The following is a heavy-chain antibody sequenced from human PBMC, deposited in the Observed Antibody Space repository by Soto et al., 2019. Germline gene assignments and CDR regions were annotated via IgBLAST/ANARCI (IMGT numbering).Heavy chain of an antibody. CDR2: IYYGGST. CDR1: GGSISSGDYY. V-gene: IGHV4-30-4*01. D-gene: IGHD2-2*01. Sequence: TLSLTCTGSGGSISSGDYYWSWIRQPPGQGLEWIGYIYYGGSTYYNPSLKSRVTISVDTSKNQFSLKLSSVTAAGPAVYYCARGSTRGDYFDYWGQGTLVTVSS. CDR3: ARGSTRGDYFDY. J-gene: IGHJ4*02.